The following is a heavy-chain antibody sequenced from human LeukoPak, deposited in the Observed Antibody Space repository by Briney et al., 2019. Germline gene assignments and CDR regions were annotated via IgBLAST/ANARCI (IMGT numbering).Heavy chain of an antibody. V-gene: IGHV3-11*01. CDR3: ARAGLATYYYDSTGYGDN. Sequence: PGGSLRLSCAASGFTFSDYYMSWIRQAPGKGLEWVSYISSSGSTIYYADSVKGRFTISRDNAKNSLYLQMNSLRAEDTAVYYCARAGLATYYYDSTGYGDNWGQGTLVTVSS. J-gene: IGHJ4*02. CDR2: ISSSGSTI. D-gene: IGHD3-22*01. CDR1: GFTFSDYY.